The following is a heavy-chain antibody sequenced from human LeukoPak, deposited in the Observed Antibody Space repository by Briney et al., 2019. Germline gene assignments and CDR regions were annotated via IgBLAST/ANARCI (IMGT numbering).Heavy chain of an antibody. J-gene: IGHJ3*02. CDR2: ISWNSGSI. CDR1: GFTFDDYA. Sequence: GGFLRLSCAASGFTFDDYAMHWVRQAPGKGLEWVSGISWNSGSIGYADSVKGRFTISRDNAKNSLYLQMNSLRAEDTALYYCAKDKMGWSAFDIWGQGTMVTVSS. D-gene: IGHD1-26*01. CDR3: AKDKMGWSAFDI. V-gene: IGHV3-9*01.